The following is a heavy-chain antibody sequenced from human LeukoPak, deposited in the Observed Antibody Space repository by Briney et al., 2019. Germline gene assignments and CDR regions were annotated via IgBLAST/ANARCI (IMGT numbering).Heavy chain of an antibody. J-gene: IGHJ5*02. V-gene: IGHV4-34*01. CDR2: INHSGST. CDR3: ARSRAFNSGAFDP. Sequence: SETLSLTCAVYGGSFSGYYWSWIRQPPGKGLERIGEINHSGSTNYNPSLKSRVTISVDTSKNQFSLRLNSVTAADTAVYYCARSRAFNSGAFDPWGQGSLVTVSS. CDR1: GGSFSGYY. D-gene: IGHD1-26*01.